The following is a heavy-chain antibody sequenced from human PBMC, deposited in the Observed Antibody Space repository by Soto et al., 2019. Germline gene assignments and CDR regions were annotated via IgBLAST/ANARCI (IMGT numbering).Heavy chain of an antibody. CDR1: GFTFSSYW. Sequence: EVQLVESGGGLVQPGGSLRPSCAASGFTFSSYWMTWVRQAPGKGLEWVANIKQDGSEKYYVDSVKGRFTISRDNAKNSLYLQMNSLRAEDTAVYYCATHPYSSGWYCWGQGTLVTVSS. J-gene: IGHJ4*02. V-gene: IGHV3-7*02. D-gene: IGHD6-13*01. CDR3: ATHPYSSGWYC. CDR2: IKQDGSEK.